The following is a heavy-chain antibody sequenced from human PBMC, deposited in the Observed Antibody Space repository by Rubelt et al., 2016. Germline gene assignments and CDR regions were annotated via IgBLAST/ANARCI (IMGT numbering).Heavy chain of an antibody. Sequence: EWIGYIYYSGSTNYNPSLKSRVTISVDTSKNQFSLKLSSVTAADTAVYYCARGRPFRVYAFWGQGTLVTVSS. V-gene: IGHV4-59*12. D-gene: IGHD6-13*01. CDR3: ARGRPFRVYAF. J-gene: IGHJ4*02. CDR2: IYYSGST.